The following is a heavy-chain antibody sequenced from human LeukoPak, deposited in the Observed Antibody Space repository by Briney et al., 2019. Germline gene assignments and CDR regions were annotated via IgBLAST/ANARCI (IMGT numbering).Heavy chain of an antibody. Sequence: GGSLRLSCAASGFILSDYSMNWVRQAPGKGLEWVSYISGSSSTIYYADSVKGRFTISRDNAKNSLYLQMNSLRAEDTAVYHCARALIGDYDKLDYWGQGTLVTVSS. CDR3: ARALIGDYDKLDY. CDR2: ISGSSSTI. J-gene: IGHJ4*02. D-gene: IGHD4-17*01. V-gene: IGHV3-48*01. CDR1: GFILSDYS.